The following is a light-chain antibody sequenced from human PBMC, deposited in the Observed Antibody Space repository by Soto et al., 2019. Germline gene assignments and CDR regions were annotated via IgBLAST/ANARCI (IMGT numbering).Light chain of an antibody. J-gene: IGKJ5*01. CDR1: QSISSW. Sequence: DIQMTQSPSTLSAFVGDRVTITCRVSQSISSWLAWYQQKPGKAPKLLIYKASSLESGVPSRFSGSGSGTEFTLTISSLQPDDFATYYCQQYNSYSITFGQGTRLEIK. CDR3: QQYNSYSIT. V-gene: IGKV1-5*03. CDR2: KAS.